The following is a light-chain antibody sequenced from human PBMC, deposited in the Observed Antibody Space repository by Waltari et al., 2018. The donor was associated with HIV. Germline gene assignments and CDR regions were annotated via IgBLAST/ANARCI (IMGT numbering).Light chain of an antibody. J-gene: IGLJ3*02. V-gene: IGLV1-44*01. CDR2: DTP. CDR1: SSNIGDNA. CDR3: AAWDDSLNGSWV. Sequence: QSVLTQPPSVSGAPGQRVTISCSGSSSNIGDNAVNWYQQLPGTAPKLLIYDTPPRPAGVPARFSGSKSGTSASLAISGLQSEDEADYYCAAWDDSLNGSWVFGGGTTLTVL.